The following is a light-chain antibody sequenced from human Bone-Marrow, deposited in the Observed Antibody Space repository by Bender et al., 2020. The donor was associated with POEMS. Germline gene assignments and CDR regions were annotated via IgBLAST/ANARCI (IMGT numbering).Light chain of an antibody. V-gene: IGLV3-19*01. CDR2: GKN. Sequence: SSELTQDPTVSVALGQTVRITCQGDNLRSYYANWYQQRPGQAPVLVLDGKNNRPSGIPDRFSGSSSGDTVSLTITGAQTEDEADYYCNCRDNSAYHPFGGGTKVTVL. CDR3: NCRDNSAYHP. J-gene: IGLJ2*01. CDR1: NLRSYY.